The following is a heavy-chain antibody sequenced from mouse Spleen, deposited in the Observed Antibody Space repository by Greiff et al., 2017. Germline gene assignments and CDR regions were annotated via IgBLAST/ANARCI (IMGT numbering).Heavy chain of an antibody. V-gene: IGHV3-6*01. CDR1: GYSITSGYY. J-gene: IGHJ2*01. CDR2: ISYDGSN. CDR3: ARAGTTVVAHFDY. Sequence: DVKLVESGPGLVKPSQSLSLTCSVTGYSITSGYYWNWIRQFPGNKLEWMGYISYDGSNNYNPSLKNRISITRDTSKNQFFLKLNSVTTEDTATYYCARAGTTVVAHFDYWGQGTTLTVSS. D-gene: IGHD1-1*01.